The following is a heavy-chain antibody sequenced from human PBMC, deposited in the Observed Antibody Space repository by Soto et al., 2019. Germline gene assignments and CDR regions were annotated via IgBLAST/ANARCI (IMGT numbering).Heavy chain of an antibody. D-gene: IGHD3-22*01. V-gene: IGHV1-69*12. CDR3: ARDAAQGGMIVVVNFQH. CDR1: GGTFSSYA. J-gene: IGHJ1*01. CDR2: IIPIFGTA. Sequence: QVQLVQSGAEVKKPGSSVKVSCKASGGTFSSYAISWVRQAPGQGLEWMGGIIPIFGTANYAQKFQGRVTLTADDSTSTAYMELSSLRSEDPAVYYCARDAAQGGMIVVVNFQHWGQGTLVTVSS.